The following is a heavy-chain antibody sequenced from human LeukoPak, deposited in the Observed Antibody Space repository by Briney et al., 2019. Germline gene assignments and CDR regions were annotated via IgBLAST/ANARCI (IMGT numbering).Heavy chain of an antibody. D-gene: IGHD3-10*01. CDR1: GGSFSGYY. V-gene: IGHV4-34*01. CDR2: INHSGST. J-gene: IGHJ4*02. Sequence: PSETLSLTCAVYGGSFSGYYWSWIRQPPGKGLEWIGEINHSGSTNYNPSLKSRVTISVDTSKNQFSLKLSSVTAADTAAYYCARGRKPITMVRGVIIRSGYYFDYWGQGTLVTVSS. CDR3: ARGRKPITMVRGVIIRSGYYFDY.